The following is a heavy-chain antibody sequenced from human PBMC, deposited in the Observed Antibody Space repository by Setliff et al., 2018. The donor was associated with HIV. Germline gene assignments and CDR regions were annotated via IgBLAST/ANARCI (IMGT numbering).Heavy chain of an antibody. V-gene: IGHV1-18*01. J-gene: IGHJ3*02. CDR2: ISAYNGNT. D-gene: IGHD3-22*01. Sequence: ASVKVSCKASGYTFTSYIMNWVRQAPGQGLEWMGWISAYNGNTKYAQKFQGRVTMTTDTSTSTAYMELRSLRSDDTAVYYCARSRYDSGGYPDAFDIWGQGTMVPVSS. CDR1: GYTFTSYI. CDR3: ARSRYDSGGYPDAFDI.